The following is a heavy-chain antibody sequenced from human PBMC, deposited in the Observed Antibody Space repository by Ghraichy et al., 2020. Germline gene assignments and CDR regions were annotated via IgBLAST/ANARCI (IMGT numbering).Heavy chain of an antibody. CDR2: ISAYNGNT. Sequence: ASVKVSCKASGYTFTSYGISWVRQAPGQGLEWMGWISAYNGNTNYAQKLQGRVTMTTDTSTSTAYMELRSLRSDDTAVYYCARVLRAAAGTGVWYYYMDVWGKGTTVTVSS. CDR3: ARVLRAAAGTGVWYYYMDV. V-gene: IGHV1-18*01. CDR1: GYTFTSYG. D-gene: IGHD6-13*01. J-gene: IGHJ6*03.